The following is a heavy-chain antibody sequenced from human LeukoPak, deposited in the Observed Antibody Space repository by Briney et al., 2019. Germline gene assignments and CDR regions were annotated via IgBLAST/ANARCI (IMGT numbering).Heavy chain of an antibody. Sequence: GASVKVSCKASGGTFGSYVTSWVRQAPGQGLEWMGEIIPIFGTAHYAQKFQGRLTITADESTSTVYMEMSSLRSEDTAMYYRAKEGDTALVTGYFDLWGRGTLVTVSS. CDR2: IIPIFGTA. J-gene: IGHJ2*01. D-gene: IGHD5-18*01. CDR1: GGTFGSYV. CDR3: AKEGDTALVTGYFDL. V-gene: IGHV1-69*13.